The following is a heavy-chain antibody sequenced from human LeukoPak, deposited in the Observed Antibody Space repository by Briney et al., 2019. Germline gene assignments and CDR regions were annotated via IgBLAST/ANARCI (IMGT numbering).Heavy chain of an antibody. Sequence: PGGSLRLSCDASGFPFYTYPMHWVRQFQGKGLEWRTLISPDGNNEEYAHSEKGRFSISRDNSKNTLYLKMTSLTTEDTAIYYCATGALPLGFLELIRPGNYFSNYMGVWGKGTMVVVSS. V-gene: IGHV3-30*04. CDR3: ATGALPLGFLELIRPGNYFSNYMGV. CDR1: GFPFYTYP. D-gene: IGHD3-3*02. J-gene: IGHJ6*03. CDR2: ISPDGNNE.